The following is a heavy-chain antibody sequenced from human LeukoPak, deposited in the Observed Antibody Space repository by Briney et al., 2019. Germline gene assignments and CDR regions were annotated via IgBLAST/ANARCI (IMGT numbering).Heavy chain of an antibody. CDR2: IIPILGIA. CDR1: GGTFSSYA. D-gene: IGHD2-15*01. CDR3: ARDEDSRGYCSGGSCSWFDP. J-gene: IGHJ5*02. V-gene: IGHV1-69*04. Sequence: SVKVSCKASGGTFSSYAISWVRQAPGQGHEWMGRIIPILGIANYAQKFQGRVTITADKSTSTAYMELSSLRSEDTAVYYCARDEDSRGYCSGGSCSWFDPWGQGTLVTVSS.